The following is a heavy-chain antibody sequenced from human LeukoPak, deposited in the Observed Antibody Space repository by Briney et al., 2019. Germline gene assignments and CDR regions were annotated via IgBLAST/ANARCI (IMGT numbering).Heavy chain of an antibody. CDR2: VYHSGST. J-gene: IGHJ4*02. CDR1: GGSVSSHY. V-gene: IGHV4-59*02. Sequence: SETLSLTCTVSGGSVSSHYWSWIRQPPDKGLEWIGYVYHSGSTDYNPSLKSRVIISMDTSKNRFSLKLRSVTTADTAVYYCARATVDTAMVWNYWGQGVLVTVSS. CDR3: ARATVDTAMVWNY. D-gene: IGHD5-18*01.